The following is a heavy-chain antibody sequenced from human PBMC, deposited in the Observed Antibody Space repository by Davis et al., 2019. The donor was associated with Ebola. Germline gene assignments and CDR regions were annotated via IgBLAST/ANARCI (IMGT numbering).Heavy chain of an antibody. D-gene: IGHD1-26*01. CDR1: GLSVSNNY. CDR2: IYRDGTT. J-gene: IGHJ6*02. V-gene: IGHV3-53*04. Sequence: PGGSLRLSCALSGLSVSNNYMSWVRQAPGKGLEWVSLIYRDGTTNYADSVKGRFTISRHNSKNTLYLQMNSLRAEDTAVYYCASMGYYYYYGMDVWGQGTTVTVSS. CDR3: ASMGYYYYYGMDV.